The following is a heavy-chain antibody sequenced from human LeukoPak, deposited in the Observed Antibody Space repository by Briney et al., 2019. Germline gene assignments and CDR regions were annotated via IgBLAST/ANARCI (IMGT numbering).Heavy chain of an antibody. CDR2: INHSGST. J-gene: IGHJ4*02. D-gene: IGHD6-19*01. Sequence: PSETLSLTCAVYGGSFSGYYWSWIRQPPGKGLEWIGEINHSGSTNYNPSLKSRVTISVDTSKNQFSLKLSSVTAADTAVYYCVSIAVAGTAGDYWGQGTLVTVSS. CDR1: GGSFSGYY. V-gene: IGHV4-34*01. CDR3: VSIAVAGTAGDY.